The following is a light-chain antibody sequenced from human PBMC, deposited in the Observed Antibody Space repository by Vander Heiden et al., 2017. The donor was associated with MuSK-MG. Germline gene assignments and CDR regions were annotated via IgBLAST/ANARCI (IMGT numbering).Light chain of an antibody. V-gene: IGLV1-51*01. CDR3: GAWDSSLSAVL. CDR2: DSS. J-gene: IGLJ3*02. Sequence: QSVLTQPPSASAAPGQNVTIPCSGSSPNPENHFVSWHPPFPGTSPKRLINDSSDRPSGISDRFTGSKSGTSATLSIAGRQGGDEADYYCGAWDSSLSAVLFGGGTRLTVL. CDR1: SPNPENHF.